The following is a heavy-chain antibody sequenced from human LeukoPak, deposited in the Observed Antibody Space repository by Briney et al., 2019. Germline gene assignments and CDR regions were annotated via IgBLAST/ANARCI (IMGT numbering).Heavy chain of an antibody. CDR2: IRSKAYGGTT. J-gene: IGHJ6*03. Sequence: RAGGSLRLSCTASGFTFGDYAMSWVRQAPGKGLEWVGFIRSKAYGGTTEYAASVKRRFTISRDDSKSIAYPQMNSLKTEDTAVYYCTGGARGSYRLYYYYMDVWGKGTTVTISS. V-gene: IGHV3-49*04. CDR3: TGGARGSYRLYYYYMDV. CDR1: GFTFGDYA. D-gene: IGHD1-26*01.